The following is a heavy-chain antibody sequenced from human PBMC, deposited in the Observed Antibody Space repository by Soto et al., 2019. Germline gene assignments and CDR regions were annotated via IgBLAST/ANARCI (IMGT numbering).Heavy chain of an antibody. J-gene: IGHJ6*02. V-gene: IGHV3-74*01. CDR2: IDAPGGGT. CDR1: GITFNKRW. CDR3: ATDRAYALDV. Sequence: EAQLVESGGGLVQPGGSLRLSCAASGITFNKRWMHWVRQAPGKGLVWVSRIDAPGGGTTYADSVKGRFTISRDNAKNTLFLQMSSLTAEHTAVYYCATDRAYALDVWGQGTRVTVSS.